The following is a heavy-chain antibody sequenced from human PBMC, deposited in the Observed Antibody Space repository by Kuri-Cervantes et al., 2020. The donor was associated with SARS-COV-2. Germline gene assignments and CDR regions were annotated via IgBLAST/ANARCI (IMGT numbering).Heavy chain of an antibody. J-gene: IGHJ6*03. V-gene: IGHV4-59*08. CDR1: GGSISSHY. D-gene: IGHD3-3*01. Sequence: GSLRLSCTVSGGSISSHYWSWIRQPPGKGLEWIGYIYYSGSTNYNPSLKSRVTISVDASKNQFSLKLSSVTAADTAVYYCARHGLIFGVVARYYYYYYMDVWGKGTTVTVSS. CDR3: ARHGLIFGVVARYYYYYYMDV. CDR2: IYYSGST.